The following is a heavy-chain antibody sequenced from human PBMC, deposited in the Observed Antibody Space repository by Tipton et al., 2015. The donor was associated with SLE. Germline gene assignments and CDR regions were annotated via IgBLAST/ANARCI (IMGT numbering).Heavy chain of an antibody. V-gene: IGHV4-38-2*02. CDR1: GYSISSGYY. D-gene: IGHD6-19*01. Sequence: TLSLTCAVSGYSISSGYYWGWIRQPPGKGLEWIGSIYYSGSTNYNPSLKSRVTISVDTSKNQFSLKLSSVTAADTAVYYCARDRGGGIAVAGTYFQHWGQGTLVTVSS. J-gene: IGHJ1*01. CDR2: IYYSGST. CDR3: ARDRGGGIAVAGTYFQH.